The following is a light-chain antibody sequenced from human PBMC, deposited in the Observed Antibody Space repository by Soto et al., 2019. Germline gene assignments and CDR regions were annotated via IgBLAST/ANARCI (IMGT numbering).Light chain of an antibody. CDR2: DAS. CDR3: GQYDASPST. Sequence: EIVFSKSPDTKTLTPGERASLSCRASQRISSNLAWYQQKPGQAPRLLIYDASSRATGIPDRFSGSGSGTDFTLSIVWLEPGDFAVYYWGQYDASPSTFGEGTRLEIK. J-gene: IGKJ5*01. CDR1: QRISSN. V-gene: IGKV3-20*01.